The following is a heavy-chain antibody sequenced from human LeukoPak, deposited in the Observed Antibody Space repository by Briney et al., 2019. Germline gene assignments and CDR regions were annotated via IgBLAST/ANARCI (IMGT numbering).Heavy chain of an antibody. D-gene: IGHD3-22*01. Sequence: ASVKVSCKASGYTFTSYGISWVRQAPGQGLEWMGWIGAYNGNTNYAQKLQGRVTMTTDTSTSTAYMELRSLRSDDTAVYYCARVPLPYDSSGYTDYWGQGTLVTVSS. CDR2: IGAYNGNT. J-gene: IGHJ4*02. CDR1: GYTFTSYG. V-gene: IGHV1-18*01. CDR3: ARVPLPYDSSGYTDY.